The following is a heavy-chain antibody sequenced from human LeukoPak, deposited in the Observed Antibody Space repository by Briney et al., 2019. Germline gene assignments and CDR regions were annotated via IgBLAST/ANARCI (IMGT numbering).Heavy chain of an antibody. J-gene: IGHJ4*02. D-gene: IGHD1-26*01. CDR2: ITKSGDST. CDR3: AKGDTTWELPHDY. CDR1: GFTFSNYA. Sequence: GGSLRLSCAASGFTFSNYAMYWVRQAPGKGLEWVSGITKSGDSTYYADSVKGRFTFSRDNSKNTLFLRMNSLRDEDTAVYYCAKGDTTWELPHDYWGQGTLVTVSS. V-gene: IGHV3-23*01.